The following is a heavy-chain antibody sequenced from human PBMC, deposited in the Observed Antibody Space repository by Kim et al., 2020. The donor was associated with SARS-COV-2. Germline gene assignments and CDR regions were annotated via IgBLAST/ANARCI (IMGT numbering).Heavy chain of an antibody. V-gene: IGHV3-7*01. D-gene: IGHD3-16*01. J-gene: IGHJ4*02. CDR2: IDQNGRDK. Sequence: GGSLRLSCAASGFTFNNFWMTWVRQAPGKGLEWVANIDQNGRDKYYVDSVKGRFTISRDNAKNSLYLQINSLRDEDTALYYCARGPVKGAFDYWGQGTLVTVSS. CDR1: GFTFNNFW. CDR3: ARGPVKGAFDY.